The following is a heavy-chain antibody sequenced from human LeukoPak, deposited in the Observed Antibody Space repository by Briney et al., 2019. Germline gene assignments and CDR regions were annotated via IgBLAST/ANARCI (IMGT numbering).Heavy chain of an antibody. J-gene: IGHJ4*02. CDR3: ARDRTMVRGVIMPLDY. V-gene: IGHV1-69*13. CDR2: FIPIFGTA. CDR1: GYTFTGYY. D-gene: IGHD3-10*01. Sequence: GASVKVSCKASGYTFTGYYMHWVRQAPGQGLEWMGGFIPIFGTANYAQKFQGRVTITADESTSTAYMELSSLRSEDTAVYYCARDRTMVRGVIMPLDYWGQGTLVTVSS.